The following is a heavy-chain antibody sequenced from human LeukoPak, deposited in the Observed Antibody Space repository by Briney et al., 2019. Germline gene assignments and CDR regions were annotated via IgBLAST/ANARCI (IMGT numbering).Heavy chain of an antibody. Sequence: ASVRVCFKASGYTFTSYGISWVRQAPGQGREWMGLINPTGGSTGYAQKFQGRVTMTRDRSTSTDYMELSSLRSEDTAIYYCARDNSVGDNAWWFDPWGQGTLVTVSS. CDR3: ARDNSVGDNAWWFDP. J-gene: IGHJ5*02. CDR1: GYTFTSYG. CDR2: INPTGGST. D-gene: IGHD1-26*01. V-gene: IGHV1-46*01.